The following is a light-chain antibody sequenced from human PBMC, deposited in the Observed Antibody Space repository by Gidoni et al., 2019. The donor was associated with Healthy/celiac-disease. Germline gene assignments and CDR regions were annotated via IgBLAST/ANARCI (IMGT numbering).Light chain of an antibody. CDR1: QSISSY. V-gene: IGKV1-39*01. CDR2: AAS. Sequence: DIQMTQSPSSLSASVGDRVTITFRASQSISSYLNWYQQKPGKAPKILIYAASSLQSWVPSRFSGSGSGTDFTLTISSLQPEDFATYYCQQSYSTPYTFGQXAKLEIK. CDR3: QQSYSTPYT. J-gene: IGKJ2*01.